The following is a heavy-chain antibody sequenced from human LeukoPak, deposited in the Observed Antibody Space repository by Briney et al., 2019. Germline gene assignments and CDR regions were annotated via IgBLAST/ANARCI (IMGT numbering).Heavy chain of an antibody. CDR3: ASLYCSSTSCYPEDAFDI. V-gene: IGHV4-30-2*02. CDR1: GGSVSSGGYS. CDR2: ISHSGST. D-gene: IGHD2-2*01. J-gene: IGHJ3*02. Sequence: SETLSLTCAVSGGSVSSGGYSWSWIRQPPGKGLEWIGYISHSGSTYYNPSLKSRVTISVDRSKNRFSLKLSSVTAADTAVYYCASLYCSSTSCYPEDAFDIWGQGTMVTVSS.